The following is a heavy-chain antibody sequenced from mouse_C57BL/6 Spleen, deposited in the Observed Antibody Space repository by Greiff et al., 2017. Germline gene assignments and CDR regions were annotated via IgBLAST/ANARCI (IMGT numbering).Heavy chain of an antibody. Sequence: LQESGPELVKPGASVKISCKASGYAFSSSWMNWVKQRPGKGLEWIGRIYPGDGDTNYNGKFKGKATLTADKSSSTAYMQLSSLTSEDSAVYFCARGGTMVKNYFDDWGQGTTLTVSS. CDR3: ARGGTMVKNYFDD. CDR2: IYPGDGDT. CDR1: GYAFSSSW. D-gene: IGHD2-2*01. J-gene: IGHJ2*01. V-gene: IGHV1-82*01.